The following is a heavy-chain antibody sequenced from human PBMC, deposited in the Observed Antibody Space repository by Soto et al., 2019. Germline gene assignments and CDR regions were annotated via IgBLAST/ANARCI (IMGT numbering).Heavy chain of an antibody. Sequence: ETLSLTCTVSGGSISSYYWSWIRQPPGKGLEWIGYIYYSGSTNYNPSLKSRVTISVDTSKNQFSLKLSSVTAADTAVYYCARRYGASFDYWGQGPLVTVSS. V-gene: IGHV4-59*01. CDR2: IYYSGST. J-gene: IGHJ4*02. CDR3: ARRYGASFDY. CDR1: GGSISSYY. D-gene: IGHD4-17*01.